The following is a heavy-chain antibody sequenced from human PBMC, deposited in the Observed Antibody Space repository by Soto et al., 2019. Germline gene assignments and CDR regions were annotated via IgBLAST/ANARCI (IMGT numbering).Heavy chain of an antibody. V-gene: IGHV3-74*01. D-gene: IGHD3-9*01. J-gene: IGHJ3*01. CDR1: GFNFNTDS. CDR3: VRGPGAYVYFGLDV. CDR2: INTDGTST. Sequence: GGSLRLSCVASGFNFNTDSMHWVRQAPGEGLVWISRINTDGTSTNYADSVRGRFTFSRDNAKNTLYLQMNSLRADDTAVYYCVRGPGAYVYFGLDVWGQGTMVTISS.